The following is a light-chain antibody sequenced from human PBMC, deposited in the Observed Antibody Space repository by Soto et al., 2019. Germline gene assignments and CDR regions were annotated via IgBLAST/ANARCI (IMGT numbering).Light chain of an antibody. CDR1: QGISSY. V-gene: IGKV1-9*01. CDR3: QQLNSLSYP. Sequence: IQLTQSPSSLSASVGDRVTITCRASQGISSYLAWYQQKPGKAPKVLIYAASTLQSGFPSRFSGSGSGTDFTLTISSLQPADVASYYCQQLNSLSYPFGGGTKVEI. CDR2: AAS. J-gene: IGKJ4*01.